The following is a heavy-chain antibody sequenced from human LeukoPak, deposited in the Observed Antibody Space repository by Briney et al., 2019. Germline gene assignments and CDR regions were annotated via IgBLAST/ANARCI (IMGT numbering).Heavy chain of an antibody. CDR1: GGSISSYY. D-gene: IGHD5-24*01. CDR2: IYYSGST. J-gene: IGHJ3*02. V-gene: IGHV4-59*01. Sequence: PSETLSLTCTVSGGSISSYYWSWIRQPPGKGLEWIGYIYYSGSTNYNPSLKSRVTISVDTSKNQFSLKLSSVTAADTAVCYCARDRRDGYPGAFDIWGQGTMVTVSS. CDR3: ARDRRDGYPGAFDI.